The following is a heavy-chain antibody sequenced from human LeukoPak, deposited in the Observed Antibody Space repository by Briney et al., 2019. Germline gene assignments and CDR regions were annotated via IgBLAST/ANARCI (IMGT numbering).Heavy chain of an antibody. D-gene: IGHD3-3*01. Sequence: ASVKVSCKASGYTFTGHYMHWVRQAPGQGLEWMGWINPNNGGTNYAQNLKGRVTMTRDTSFSTAYMELSRLGSDDTAVYYCAGGSGTAWSPAEYLQHWGQGTLVTVSS. V-gene: IGHV1-2*02. CDR3: AGGSGTAWSPAEYLQH. J-gene: IGHJ1*01. CDR2: INPNNGGT. CDR1: GYTFTGHY.